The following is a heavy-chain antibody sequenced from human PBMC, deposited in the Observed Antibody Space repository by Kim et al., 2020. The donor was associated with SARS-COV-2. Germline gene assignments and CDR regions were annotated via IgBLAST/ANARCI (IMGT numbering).Heavy chain of an antibody. CDR1: GGTFSSYT. D-gene: IGHD2-2*02. CDR2: IIPILGIA. V-gene: IGHV1-69*04. CDR3: ARDGAVAALPTNDAFDI. Sequence: SVKVSCKASGGTFSSYTISWVRQAPGQGLEWMGRIIPILGIANYAQKFQGRVTITADKSTSTAYMELSSLRSEDTAVYYCARDGAVAALPTNDAFDIWGQGTMVTVSS. J-gene: IGHJ3*02.